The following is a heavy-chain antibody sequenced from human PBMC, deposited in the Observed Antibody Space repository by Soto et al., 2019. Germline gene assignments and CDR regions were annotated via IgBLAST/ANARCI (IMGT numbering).Heavy chain of an antibody. CDR2: IYSGGNT. J-gene: IGHJ4*02. CDR3: ARGRRLVDLVATITTKRYYFDY. Sequence: PSETLSLTCTVSGGSSSSTTYYWGWIRQSPGKGLEWIGNIYSGGNTNYNPSLKSRVTISVDTSKNHFSLKLSSVTAADTAVSYCARGRRLVDLVATITTKRYYFDYWGQGTLVTVSS. D-gene: IGHD5-12*01. CDR1: GGSSSSTTYY. V-gene: IGHV4-39*02.